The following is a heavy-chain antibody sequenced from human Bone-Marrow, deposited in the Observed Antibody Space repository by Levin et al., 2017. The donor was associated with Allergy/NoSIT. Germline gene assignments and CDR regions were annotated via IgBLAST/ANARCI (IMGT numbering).Heavy chain of an antibody. J-gene: IGHJ4*02. D-gene: IGHD1-20*01. CDR2: RWYDGSNK. V-gene: IGHV3-33*01. CDR1: GFTFSNYG. CDR3: AGGSNWNEDWGDYFDS. Sequence: GGSLRLSCTASGFTFSNYGMHWVRQAPGKGLEWVAVRWYDGSNKYYGDSVKGRFTISRDNSKNTLYLQMNSLRAEDAAFYYCAGGSNWNEDWGDYFDSWGQGTLVTVSS.